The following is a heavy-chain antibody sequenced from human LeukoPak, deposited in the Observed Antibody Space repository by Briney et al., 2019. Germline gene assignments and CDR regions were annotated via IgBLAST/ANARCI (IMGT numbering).Heavy chain of an antibody. Sequence: PSETLSLTCTASGGSITSSCYYWGWIRQPPGKGLEWIGTIYYRGSTYYNPSLKSRVSISVDTSKNQFSQRLTSVTATDTAVYYCARQEDGGRAFDYWGQGILVTVSS. V-gene: IGHV4-39*01. CDR2: IYYRGST. CDR3: ARQEDGGRAFDY. D-gene: IGHD4-23*01. J-gene: IGHJ4*02. CDR1: GGSITSSCYY.